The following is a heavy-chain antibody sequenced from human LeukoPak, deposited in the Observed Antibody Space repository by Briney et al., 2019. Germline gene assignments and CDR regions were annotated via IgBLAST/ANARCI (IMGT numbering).Heavy chain of an antibody. D-gene: IGHD5-24*01. V-gene: IGHV1-69*05. CDR1: GGTFSSYA. CDR2: IIPIFGTA. J-gene: IGHJ4*02. Sequence: GASVKVSCKASGGTFSSYAISWVQQAPGQGLEWMGGIIPIFGTANYAQKFQGRVTITTDESTSTAYMELSSLRSEDTAVYYCARGRWLQPWGYFDYWGQGTLVTVSS. CDR3: ARGRWLQPWGYFDY.